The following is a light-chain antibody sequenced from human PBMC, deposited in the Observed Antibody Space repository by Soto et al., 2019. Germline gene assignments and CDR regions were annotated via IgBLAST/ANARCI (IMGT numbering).Light chain of an antibody. J-gene: IGKJ1*01. CDR2: KAS. Sequence: DIPLTQSPATLSATVGERVTITCRASQRISSWLAWYQQKPGKAPKLLIYKASSLESGVPSRFSGSGSGTEFTLTISSLQPDDFATYYCQQYNSYPGTFGQGTKVDIK. CDR1: QRISSW. V-gene: IGKV1-5*03. CDR3: QQYNSYPGT.